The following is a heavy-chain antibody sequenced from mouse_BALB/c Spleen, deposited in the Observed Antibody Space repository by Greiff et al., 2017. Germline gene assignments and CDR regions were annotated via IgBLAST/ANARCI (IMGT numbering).Heavy chain of an antibody. V-gene: IGHV14-1*02. CDR3: ARSNYGNSYYAMDY. CDR2: IDPENGNT. D-gene: IGHD2-1*01. CDR1: GFNIKDYY. Sequence: EVQLQQSGAELVRPGALVKLSCKASGFNIKDYYMHWVKQRPEQGLEWIGWIDPENGNTIYDPKFQGKASISADTSSNTAYLQLSSLTSEDTAVYYCARSNYGNSYYAMDYWGQGTSVTVSS. J-gene: IGHJ4*01.